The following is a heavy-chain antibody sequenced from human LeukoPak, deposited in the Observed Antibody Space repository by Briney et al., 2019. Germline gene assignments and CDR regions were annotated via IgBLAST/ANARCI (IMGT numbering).Heavy chain of an antibody. CDR3: ARAGRSLSRQQLVRASQHWFDP. V-gene: IGHV4-34*01. CDR2: INHSGST. J-gene: IGHJ5*02. CDR1: GGSFSGYY. D-gene: IGHD6-13*01. Sequence: SETLSLTCAVYGGSFSGYYWSWIRQPPGKGLEWIGEINHSGSTNYNPSPKSRVTISVDTSKNQFSLKLSSVTAADTAVYYCARAGRSLSRQQLVRASQHWFDPWGQGTLVTVSS.